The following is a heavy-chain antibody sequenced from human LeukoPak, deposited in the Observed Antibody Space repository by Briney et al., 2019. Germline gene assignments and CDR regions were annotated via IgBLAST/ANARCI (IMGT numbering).Heavy chain of an antibody. CDR1: GFTFSSYA. V-gene: IGHV3-30*01. J-gene: IGHJ3*02. CDR3: ARERLGLGWLNSDAFDI. Sequence: GSLRLSCAASGFTFSSYAMHWVRQAPGKGLEWVAVISYDGSNKYYADSVKGRFTISRDNSKNTLYLQMNSLRAEDTAVYYCARERLGLGWLNSDAFDIWGQGTMVTVSS. CDR2: ISYDGSNK. D-gene: IGHD5-12*01.